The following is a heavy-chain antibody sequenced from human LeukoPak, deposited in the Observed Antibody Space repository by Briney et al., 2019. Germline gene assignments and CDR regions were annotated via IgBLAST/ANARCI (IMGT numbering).Heavy chain of an antibody. Sequence: GASVKVSCKASGYTFTGYYMHWVRQAPGQGLEWMGWINPNSGGTNYAQKFQGRVTMTRDTSISTAYMELSRLRSDDTAVYYCARNFWSEFYYYMDVWGKGTTVTVSS. D-gene: IGHD3-3*01. J-gene: IGHJ6*03. CDR2: INPNSGGT. V-gene: IGHV1-2*02. CDR1: GYTFTGYY. CDR3: ARNFWSEFYYYMDV.